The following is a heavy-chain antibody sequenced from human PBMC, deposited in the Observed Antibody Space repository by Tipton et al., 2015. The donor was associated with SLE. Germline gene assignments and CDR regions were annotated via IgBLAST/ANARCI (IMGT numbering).Heavy chain of an antibody. CDR1: GGSISSDAYS. J-gene: IGHJ4*02. D-gene: IGHD1-1*01. V-gene: IGHV4-30-2*01. Sequence: TLSLTCAVSGGSISSDAYSWTWIRQRPGEGLEWIGNIYRSGSTYYNPSLRSRLSISLDRSKNQFSPELTSVTAADTAVYFCAGAGNRFSPPFDDWGQGTLVTVSP. CDR2: IYRSGST. CDR3: AGAGNRFSPPFDD.